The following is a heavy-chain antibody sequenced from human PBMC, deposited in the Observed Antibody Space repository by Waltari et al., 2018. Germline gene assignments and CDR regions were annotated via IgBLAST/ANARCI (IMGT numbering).Heavy chain of an antibody. J-gene: IGHJ4*02. CDR2: FVYNANP. Sequence: QLHLQESGPGLVKPSETLSLTCPVSGDSISSTSYYWGWIRQPPGKGLEWIGSFVYNANPYYNPSLKRRVSISVDTSKTHFSLQLMSVTAADTAIYYCARPGRVGGGSLMALDYWGQGTLVTVSS. CDR3: ARPGRVGGGSLMALDY. V-gene: IGHV4-39*02. CDR1: GDSISSTSYY. D-gene: IGHD2-15*01.